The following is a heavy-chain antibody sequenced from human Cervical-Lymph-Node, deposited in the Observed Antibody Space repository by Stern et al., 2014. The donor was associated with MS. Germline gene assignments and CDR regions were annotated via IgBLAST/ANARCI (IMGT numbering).Heavy chain of an antibody. CDR3: ALSSETSDRWYSLGYDL. CDR1: GGTFSKFP. CDR2: VFTVFGTP. D-gene: IGHD6-13*01. Sequence: VQLLESGAEVTKPGASVQVSCQASGGTFSKFPSSWVRQAPGQGLEWLGGVFTVFGTPTYAQEFRGRVTITADVSTSTVYMELSSLRSDDTAVYYCALSSETSDRWYSLGYDLWGQGTLVTVSS. V-gene: IGHV1-69*01. J-gene: IGHJ5*02.